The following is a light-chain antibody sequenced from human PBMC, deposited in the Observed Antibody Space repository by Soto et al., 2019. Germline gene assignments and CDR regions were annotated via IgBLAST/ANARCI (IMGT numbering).Light chain of an antibody. CDR1: QSVFTN. Sequence: EXXXTQXXAXXXVSPGERVTLSCXAXQSVFTNLAWSQHKPGQAPRLLIYAASTRATGIAARFSGSGSGTEFTLTISSLQSEDFAIYYCQQYNNWPYTFGQGTKLEIK. J-gene: IGKJ2*01. V-gene: IGKV3-15*01. CDR3: QQYNNWPYT. CDR2: AAS.